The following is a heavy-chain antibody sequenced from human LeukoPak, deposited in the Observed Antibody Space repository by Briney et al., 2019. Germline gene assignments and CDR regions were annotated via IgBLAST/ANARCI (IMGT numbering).Heavy chain of an antibody. CDR3: AREVVVVVAARGAFDY. V-gene: IGHV4-38-2*02. Sequence: SETLSLTCAVSGYSISSGYYWGWIRQPPGKGLEWIGSIYRSGSTYYNPSLKSRVTISVDTSKNQLSLKLSSVTAADTAVYYCAREVVVVVAARGAFDYWGQGTLVTVSS. CDR1: GYSISSGYY. D-gene: IGHD2-15*01. J-gene: IGHJ4*02. CDR2: IYRSGST.